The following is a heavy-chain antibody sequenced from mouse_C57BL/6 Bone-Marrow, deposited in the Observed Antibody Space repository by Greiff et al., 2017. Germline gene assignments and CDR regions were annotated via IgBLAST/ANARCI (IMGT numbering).Heavy chain of an antibody. V-gene: IGHV5-15*01. CDR1: GFTFSDYG. CDR2: ISNLAYSI. J-gene: IGHJ4*01. Sequence: VQLKASGGGLVQPGGSLKLSCAASGFTFSDYGMAWVRQAPRKGPEWVAFISNLAYSIYYADTVTGRFTISRENAKNTLYLEMSSLRSEDTAMYYCARWLLRAMDYWGQGTSVTVSS. CDR3: ARWLLRAMDY. D-gene: IGHD2-3*01.